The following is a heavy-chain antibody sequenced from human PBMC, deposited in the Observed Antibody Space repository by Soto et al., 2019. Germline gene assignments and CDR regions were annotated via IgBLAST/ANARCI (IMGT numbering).Heavy chain of an antibody. D-gene: IGHD3-10*01. J-gene: IGHJ5*02. CDR1: GGSFSGYY. CDR3: ARGLQVYYGSGSYYKFRRARFDP. CDR2: INHSGST. Sequence: SETLSLTCAVYGGSFSGYYWSWIRQPPGKGLEWIGEINHSGSTNYNPSLKSRVTISVDTSKNQFSLKLSSVTAADTAVYYCARGLQVYYGSGSYYKFRRARFDPWGQRTRVTV. V-gene: IGHV4-34*01.